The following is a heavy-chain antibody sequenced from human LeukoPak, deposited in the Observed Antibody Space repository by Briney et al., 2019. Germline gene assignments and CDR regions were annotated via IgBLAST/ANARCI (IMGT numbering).Heavy chain of an antibody. J-gene: IGHJ5*02. CDR2: INHSGST. CDR1: GGSFSGYY. Sequence: SETLSLTCAVYGGSFSGYYWSWIRQPPGKGLEWIGEINHSGSTNYNPSLKSRVTISVDTSKNQFSLKLSSVTAADTAVYYCARLGKERDFDRVLNWFDPWRQGTLVTVSS. D-gene: IGHD3-9*01. CDR3: ARLGKERDFDRVLNWFDP. V-gene: IGHV4-34*01.